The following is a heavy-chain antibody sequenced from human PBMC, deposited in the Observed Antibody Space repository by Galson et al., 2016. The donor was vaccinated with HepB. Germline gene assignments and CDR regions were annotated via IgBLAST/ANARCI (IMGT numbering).Heavy chain of an antibody. Sequence: SLRLSCAASGFTFSNYDMHWVRQAPGKGLEWVSSIYTAGDTNYQDSVEGRFTVSRENAKDSVYLHMNSLIAGDTAVYFCARGSYSSDWYRSSAYDFGMDAWGKGTPVTVSA. V-gene: IGHV3-13*01. CDR3: ARGSYSSDWYRSSAYDFGMDA. CDR1: GFTFSNYD. CDR2: IYTAGDT. D-gene: IGHD6-19*01. J-gene: IGHJ6*04.